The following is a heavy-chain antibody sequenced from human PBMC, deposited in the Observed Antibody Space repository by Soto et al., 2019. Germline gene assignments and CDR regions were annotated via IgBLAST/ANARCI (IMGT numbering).Heavy chain of an antibody. CDR3: ASGSKDSYPGSRIFDF. V-gene: IGHV3-23*01. CDR2: ITDTGGDT. CDR1: GFTFGGRA. D-gene: IGHD3-10*01. Sequence: GGSLRLSCGASGFTFGGRAMSGGRRAPGEGLEGVSTITDTGGDTKYADPVRGRFTISRDNSKNTLYLQMSSLRAEDSAVYYCASGSKDSYPGSRIFDFWGRGTLVTGSS. J-gene: IGHJ4*01.